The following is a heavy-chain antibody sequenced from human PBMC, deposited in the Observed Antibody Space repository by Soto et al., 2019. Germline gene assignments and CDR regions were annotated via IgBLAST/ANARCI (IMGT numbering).Heavy chain of an antibody. CDR2: IYYSGST. CDR3: ARSSVAGAGYFQH. Sequence: QVQLQESGPGLVKPSQTLSLTCTVSGGSVSGGVYYWNWIRQHPEKGLEWIGYIYYSGSTYYNPSLQSRVTISADTSKNQFSLKRSSVTVADTAVYYCARSSVAGAGYFQHWGQGTQVIVSS. J-gene: IGHJ1*01. CDR1: GGSVSGGVYY. V-gene: IGHV4-31*03. D-gene: IGHD6-19*01.